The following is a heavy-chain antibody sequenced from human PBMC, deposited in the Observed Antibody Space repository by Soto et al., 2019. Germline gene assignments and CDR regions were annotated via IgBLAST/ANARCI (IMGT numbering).Heavy chain of an antibody. CDR2: ISGSGGST. Sequence: PGGSLRLSCAASGFTFSSYAMSWVRQAPGKGLEWVSAISGSGGSTYYADSVKGRFTISRDNSKNTLYLQMNSLRAEDTAVYYCAKMGPPYYYDSSGYDYAFDIRSEGTMVTVSS. CDR1: GFTFSSYA. V-gene: IGHV3-23*01. D-gene: IGHD3-22*01. CDR3: AKMGPPYYYDSSGYDYAFDI. J-gene: IGHJ3*02.